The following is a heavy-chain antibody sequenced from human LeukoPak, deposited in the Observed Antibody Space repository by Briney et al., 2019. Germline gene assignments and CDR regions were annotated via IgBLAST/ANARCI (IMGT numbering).Heavy chain of an antibody. D-gene: IGHD6-13*01. CDR3: AREAAGGLRGYYYYSYMDV. J-gene: IGHJ6*03. Sequence: PGRSLRLSCAASGFTLSSHWMSWASQASGKGLEWVANIKQDGSEKYYVDSVKHGFTISRDNAKNSLYLQMNSLRAEDTAVYYCAREAAGGLRGYYYYSYMDVWGKGTTVTVSS. CDR1: GFTLSSHW. CDR2: IKQDGSEK. V-gene: IGHV3-7*01.